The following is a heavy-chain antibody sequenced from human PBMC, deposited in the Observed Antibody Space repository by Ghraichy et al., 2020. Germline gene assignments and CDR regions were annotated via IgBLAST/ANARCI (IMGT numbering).Heavy chain of an antibody. Sequence: GGSLRLSCTASGFTFSSYSMNWVRQAPGKWLEYVSSITSSSNFIYYADSVKGRFTISRDNAKNSLYLQMNSLRAEDTAVYYCARDYGDRYFDYWGQGTLVTVSS. CDR1: GFTFSSYS. CDR2: ITSSSNFI. J-gene: IGHJ4*02. D-gene: IGHD4-17*01. CDR3: ARDYGDRYFDY. V-gene: IGHV3-21*01.